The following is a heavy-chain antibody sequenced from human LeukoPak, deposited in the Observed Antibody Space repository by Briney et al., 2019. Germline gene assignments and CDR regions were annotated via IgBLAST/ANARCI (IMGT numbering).Heavy chain of an antibody. CDR1: GFTFSKYW. Sequence: PGGSLRLSCAASGFTFSKYWMHWVREAPGKGLEGGSRINEDASIISYADAVKGPLTISRANAKNTVSLQMSSLTAEDTAVYYCVRHLILVWTPAADTAHWSQGTLVT. CDR3: VRHLILVWTPAADTAH. V-gene: IGHV3-74*01. D-gene: IGHD3/OR15-3a*01. CDR2: INEDASII. J-gene: IGHJ4*02.